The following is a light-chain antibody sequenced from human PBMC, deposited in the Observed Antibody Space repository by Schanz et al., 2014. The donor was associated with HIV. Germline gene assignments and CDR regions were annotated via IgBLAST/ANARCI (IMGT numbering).Light chain of an antibody. V-gene: IGKV3-15*01. CDR2: RAS. CDR1: QSVSSN. Sequence: EIVMTQSPGTLSVSPGERATLSCKASQSVSSNLAWYQHKPGQAPSLLIYRASTRATGIPARFSGSGSGTEFTLTISSLQSEDFAVYYCQQFGSSALYTFGQGTRLEIK. CDR3: QQFGSSALYT. J-gene: IGKJ2*01.